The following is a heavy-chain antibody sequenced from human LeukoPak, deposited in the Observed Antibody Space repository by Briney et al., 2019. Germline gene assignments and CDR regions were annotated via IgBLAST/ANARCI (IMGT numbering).Heavy chain of an antibody. V-gene: IGHV4-30-4*08. CDR1: GFTFSSYA. CDR2: ISYSGST. Sequence: LRLSCAASGFTFSSYAMSWVRQAPGKGLEWIGYISYSGSTYYNPSLKSRVTISVDTSKNQFSLKLSSLTAADTAVYYCARGVENWGSESGYWGQGTLVTVSS. CDR3: ARGVENWGSESGY. J-gene: IGHJ4*02. D-gene: IGHD7-27*01.